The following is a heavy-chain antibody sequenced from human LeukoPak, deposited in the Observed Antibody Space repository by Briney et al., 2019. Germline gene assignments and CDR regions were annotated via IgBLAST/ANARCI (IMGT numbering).Heavy chain of an antibody. V-gene: IGHV3-33*01. D-gene: IGHD3-10*01. CDR3: ARDRGSGSYEGYYFDY. J-gene: IGHJ4*02. Sequence: PGGSLRLSCAASGFTFNTYGMHWVRQAPGKGLEWVAVIWYDGSKKYYADSVKGRFTISRDNSKNTLYLQMNSLRAEDTAVYYCARDRGSGSYEGYYFDYWGQGTLVTVSS. CDR2: IWYDGSKK. CDR1: GFTFNTYG.